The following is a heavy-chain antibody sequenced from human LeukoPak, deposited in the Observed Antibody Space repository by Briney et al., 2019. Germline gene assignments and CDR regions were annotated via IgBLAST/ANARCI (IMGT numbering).Heavy chain of an antibody. CDR1: GYPFTSYD. J-gene: IGHJ4*02. CDR3: TSRLLILLWTKDF. V-gene: IGHV1-8*01. D-gene: IGHD2-15*01. CDR2: MTPNSEKR. Sequence: ASVKVSCKTSGYPFTSYDIHWVRQAAGHGLEWMSWMTPNSEKRAYAQKFQGRVTMTEDTATDTAYMELSNLRSEDTAVYFCTSRLLILLWTKDFWGQGTLVTVSS.